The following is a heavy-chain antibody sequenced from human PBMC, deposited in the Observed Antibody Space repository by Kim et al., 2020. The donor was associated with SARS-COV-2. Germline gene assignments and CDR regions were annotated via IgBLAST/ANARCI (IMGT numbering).Heavy chain of an antibody. J-gene: IGHJ3*02. CDR2: ISYDGSNK. V-gene: IGHV3-30*04. CDR1: GFTFSSYA. Sequence: GGSLRLSCAASGFTFSSYAMHWVRQAPGKGLEWVAVISYDGSNKYYADSVKGRFTISRDNSKNTLYLQMNSLRAEDTAVYYCARAYSGSYYDAFDIWGQGTVVAVSS. D-gene: IGHD1-26*01. CDR3: ARAYSGSYYDAFDI.